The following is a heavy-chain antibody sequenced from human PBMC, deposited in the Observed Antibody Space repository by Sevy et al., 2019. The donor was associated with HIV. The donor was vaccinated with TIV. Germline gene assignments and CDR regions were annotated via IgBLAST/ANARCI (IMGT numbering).Heavy chain of an antibody. CDR3: ARDPRMYGDYLLAYFDY. Sequence: GSLRLPCAASGFTPSTYGMHWVRQAPGKGLEWVAVMGYDGSNKYYADSVKGRFNISRDNSKNTLFLQMDSLRAEDTAVYYCARDPRMYGDYLLAYFDYWGQGTLVTVSS. CDR1: GFTPSTYG. D-gene: IGHD2-8*01. J-gene: IGHJ4*02. CDR2: MGYDGSNK. V-gene: IGHV3-33*01.